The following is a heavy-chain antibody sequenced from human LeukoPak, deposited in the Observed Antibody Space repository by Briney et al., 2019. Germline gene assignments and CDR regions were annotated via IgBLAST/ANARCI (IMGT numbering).Heavy chain of an antibody. J-gene: IGHJ4*02. CDR1: GYSISSGYY. Sequence: SETLSLTCAVSGYSISSGYYWGWIRQPPGKGLEWIGSIYHSGSTHYIPSLKSRLTISVDKSKNQFSLKLSSVTAADTAVYYCARRICSSTSCYTGQFDYWGQGTLVTVSS. CDR3: ARRICSSTSCYTGQFDY. CDR2: IYHSGST. V-gene: IGHV4-38-2*01. D-gene: IGHD2-2*02.